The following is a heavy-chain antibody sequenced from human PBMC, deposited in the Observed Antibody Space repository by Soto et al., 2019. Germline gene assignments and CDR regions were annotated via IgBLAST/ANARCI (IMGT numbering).Heavy chain of an antibody. CDR1: GGSISSGGYY. CDR2: IYNSCST. V-gene: IGHV4-31*03. Sequence: QVQLQESGPGLVKPSQTLSLTCTVSGGSISSGGYYLSWIRQHPGKGLEWIGYIYNSCSTYYHTSLQNRVTISADTSKNQFSLKLSSVTAADTAVYYCAREPATWGQGTLVTVSS. CDR3: AREPAT. J-gene: IGHJ5*02.